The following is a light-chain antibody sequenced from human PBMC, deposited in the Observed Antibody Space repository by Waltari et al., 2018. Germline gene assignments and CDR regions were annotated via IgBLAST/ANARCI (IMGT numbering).Light chain of an antibody. CDR1: QSLLYTNGYNY. V-gene: IGKV2-28*01. Sequence: DIVMTQSPLSLPVTPGEPASISCRSSQSLLYTNGYNYLDWFLQKPGQSPQLLIYLGSKRDSGVPDRFSGSGSGTDFTLKISRVEAEDVGVYYCMQALQTPYTFGQGTKLEIK. J-gene: IGKJ2*01. CDR3: MQALQTPYT. CDR2: LGS.